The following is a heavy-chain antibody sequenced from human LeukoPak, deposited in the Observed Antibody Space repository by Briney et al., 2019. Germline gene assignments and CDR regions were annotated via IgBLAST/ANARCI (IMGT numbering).Heavy chain of an antibody. CDR1: GFTFSDYY. D-gene: IGHD3-10*01. Sequence: SGGSLRLSCEASGFTFSDYYMSWIRQAPGKGLEWVSHISSSNALIQYADSVKGRFTISRDNAKNSLYLQMNSLRAEDTAVYYCARDMVRGVILSKIDYWGQGTLVTVSS. CDR3: ARDMVRGVILSKIDY. CDR2: ISSSNALI. V-gene: IGHV3-11*04. J-gene: IGHJ4*02.